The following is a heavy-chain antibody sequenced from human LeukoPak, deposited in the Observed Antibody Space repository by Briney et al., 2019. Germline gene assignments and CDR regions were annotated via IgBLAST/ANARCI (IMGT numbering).Heavy chain of an antibody. J-gene: IGHJ4*02. CDR2: INLNGGST. V-gene: IGHV3-20*04. CDR3: ARADWNLYFDY. D-gene: IGHD1-1*01. CDR1: GFTFDDYG. Sequence: GGSLRLSCAASGFTFDDYGMSWVRQAPGKGLEWVSGINLNGGSTGYADCVKGRFTISRDNAKNSLYLQMNSLRAEDTALYYCARADWNLYFDYWGQGTLVTVSS.